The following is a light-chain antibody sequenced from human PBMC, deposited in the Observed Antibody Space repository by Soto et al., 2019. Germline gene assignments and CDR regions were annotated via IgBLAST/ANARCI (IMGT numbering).Light chain of an antibody. CDR3: QQYYSFPIT. Sequence: GDRVTITCRASQSISSWLAWYQQKPGKAPELLIYAASTLQSGVPSGFSGSGSGTDFTLTISCLQSEDFATYYCQQYYSFPITFGQGTRLEIK. V-gene: IGKV1-8*01. J-gene: IGKJ5*01. CDR1: QSISSW. CDR2: AAS.